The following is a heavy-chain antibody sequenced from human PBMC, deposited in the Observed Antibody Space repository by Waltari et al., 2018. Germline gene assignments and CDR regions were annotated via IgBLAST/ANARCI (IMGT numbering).Heavy chain of an antibody. Sequence: EVQLVESGGGLVQPGGSLRLSCAASGFTFSSYEMNWVRQAPGKGLEWVSYISSSGSTIYDADSVKGRFTISRDNAKNTLYLQMNSLRAEDTAVYYCAKDRALYYYGSGGFDYWGQGTLVTVSS. CDR3: AKDRALYYYGSGGFDY. CDR2: ISSSGSTI. CDR1: GFTFSSYE. D-gene: IGHD3-10*01. J-gene: IGHJ4*02. V-gene: IGHV3-48*03.